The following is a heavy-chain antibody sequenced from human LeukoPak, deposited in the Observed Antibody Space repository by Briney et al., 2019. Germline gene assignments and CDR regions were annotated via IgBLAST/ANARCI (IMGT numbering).Heavy chain of an antibody. Sequence: SETLSLTCAVYGGSFSGYYWSWIRQPPGKGLEWIGEINHSGSTNYNPSLKSRVTISVDTSKSQFSLKLSSVTAADTAVYYCARGNSSRGYSYGPSTYGMDVWGQGTTVTVSS. D-gene: IGHD5-18*01. CDR1: GGSFSGYY. V-gene: IGHV4-34*01. CDR2: INHSGST. J-gene: IGHJ6*02. CDR3: ARGNSSRGYSYGPSTYGMDV.